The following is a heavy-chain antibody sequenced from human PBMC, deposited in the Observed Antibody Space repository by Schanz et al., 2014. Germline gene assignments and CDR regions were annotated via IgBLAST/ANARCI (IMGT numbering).Heavy chain of an antibody. D-gene: IGHD5-12*01. V-gene: IGHV3-23*04. CDR1: GFTFSSYA. J-gene: IGHJ4*02. CDR3: ASPSGYSDYGTYFDV. Sequence: EVQLVESGGGLVQPGGSLRLSCAASGFTFSSYAMSWVRQAPGKGLEWVSTISASGGSTYYADSVKGRFTISRDNSKNTLYLQMNSLRTEDTAVYYCASPSGYSDYGTYFDVWGQGTLVTVSS. CDR2: ISASGGST.